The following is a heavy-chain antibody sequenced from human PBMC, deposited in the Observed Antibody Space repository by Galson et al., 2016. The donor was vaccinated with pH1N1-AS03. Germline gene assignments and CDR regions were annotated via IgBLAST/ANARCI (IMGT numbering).Heavy chain of an antibody. CDR3: ASNIEG. V-gene: IGHV3-7*01. CDR1: GFAFSSYW. J-gene: IGHJ4*02. CDR2: ISHDGSDK. Sequence: PRLSCAVSGFAFSSYWMNWVRQAPGKGLECVASISHDGSDKYYVDSVRGRFTISRDNAKNSLLLHMDSLRAEDTAVYYCASNIEGWGQGTQVTVSS. D-gene: IGHD2/OR15-2a*01.